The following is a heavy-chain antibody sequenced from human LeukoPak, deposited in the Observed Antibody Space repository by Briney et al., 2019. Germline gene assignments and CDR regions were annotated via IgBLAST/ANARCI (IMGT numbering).Heavy chain of an antibody. Sequence: SETLSLTCNVSGGSISSYYWSWIRQPPGKGLEWIGYMSNSGSTNYNPSPKSRVTISLDTSKNQFSLKLSSVTAADTAVYYCARQGSGGRAFDIWGQGTMVTVSS. D-gene: IGHD3-16*01. V-gene: IGHV4-59*08. CDR1: GGSISSYY. J-gene: IGHJ3*02. CDR3: ARQGSGGRAFDI. CDR2: MSNSGST.